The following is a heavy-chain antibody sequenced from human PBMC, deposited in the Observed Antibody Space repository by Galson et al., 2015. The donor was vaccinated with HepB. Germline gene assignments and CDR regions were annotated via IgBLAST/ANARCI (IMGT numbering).Heavy chain of an antibody. V-gene: IGHV3-30*02. J-gene: IGHJ6*02. CDR3: AKGLELPSVYYYNGMDV. Sequence: DSVKGRFTISRDNSNNTLHLQMNSLRAEDTAVYYCAKGLELPSVYYYNGMDVWGQGTTVTVSS. D-gene: IGHD1-26*01.